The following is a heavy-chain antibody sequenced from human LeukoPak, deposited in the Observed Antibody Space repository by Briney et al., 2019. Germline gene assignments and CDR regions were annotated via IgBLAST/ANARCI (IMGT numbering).Heavy chain of an antibody. D-gene: IGHD6-13*01. CDR3: ARDARQQLVERFDY. CDR2: IYHSGST. V-gene: IGHV4-4*02. J-gene: IGHJ4*02. Sequence: PSGTLSLTCAVSGGSISSSNWWSWVRQPPGKGLEWIGEIYHSGSTNYNPSLKSRVTISVDRSKNQFSLKLSSVTAADTAVYYCARDARQQLVERFDYWGQGTLVTVSS. CDR1: GGSISSSNW.